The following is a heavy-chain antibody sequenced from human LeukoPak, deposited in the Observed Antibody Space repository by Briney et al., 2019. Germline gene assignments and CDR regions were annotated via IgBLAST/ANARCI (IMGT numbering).Heavy chain of an antibody. CDR1: GGSISSSSYY. D-gene: IGHD2-2*01. Sequence: SETLSLTYTVSGGSISSSSYYWGWIRQPPGKGLEWIGSIYYSGSTYYNPSLKSRVTISVDTSKNQFSLKLSSVTAADTAVYYCARDGVPAANWFDPWGQGTLVTVSS. CDR2: IYYSGST. CDR3: ARDGVPAANWFDP. V-gene: IGHV4-39*07. J-gene: IGHJ5*02.